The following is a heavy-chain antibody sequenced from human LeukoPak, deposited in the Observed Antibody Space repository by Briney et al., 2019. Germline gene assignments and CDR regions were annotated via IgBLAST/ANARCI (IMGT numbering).Heavy chain of an antibody. CDR1: GFTFSTYW. Sequence: GGSLRLSCAASGFTFSTYWMHWVRQAPGKGLVWVSRVNSDGSSTNYADSVKGRFTMSRDNAKNTLDLQMNSLRAEDTAVYYCARDPRNYYDSSGFIDRWGQGTLVTVSS. D-gene: IGHD3-22*01. J-gene: IGHJ5*02. V-gene: IGHV3-74*01. CDR2: VNSDGSST. CDR3: ARDPRNYYDSSGFIDR.